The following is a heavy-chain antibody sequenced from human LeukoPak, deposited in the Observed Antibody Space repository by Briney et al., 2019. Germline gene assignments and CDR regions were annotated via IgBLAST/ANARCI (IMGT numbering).Heavy chain of an antibody. CDR3: AKASRVTTRLDAFDI. CDR2: IYSGGSI. CDR1: GFTASANH. V-gene: IGHV3-53*01. D-gene: IGHD2-21*02. J-gene: IGHJ3*02. Sequence: GGSLRLSCAASGFTASANHMSWVRQAPGRGLDWVSTIYSGGSIYYADSVKGRFTISRDNSKNTLYLQMNSLRVEDTAVYYCAKASRVTTRLDAFDIWGQGTMVTVSS.